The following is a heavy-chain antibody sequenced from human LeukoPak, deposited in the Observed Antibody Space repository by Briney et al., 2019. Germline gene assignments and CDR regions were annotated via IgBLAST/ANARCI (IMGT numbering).Heavy chain of an antibody. D-gene: IGHD1-14*01. V-gene: IGHV3-48*03. CDR2: ISSSGRTI. CDR1: GFTFSSYE. Sequence: PGGSLRLSCAASGFTFSSYEMNWVRQAPGKGLKWVSYISSSGRTIHYADSVKGRFTISRDNAKNSLSLQMNSLRAEDTAVYYCTRDRTADYWGQGTLVTVSS. J-gene: IGHJ4*02. CDR3: TRDRTADY.